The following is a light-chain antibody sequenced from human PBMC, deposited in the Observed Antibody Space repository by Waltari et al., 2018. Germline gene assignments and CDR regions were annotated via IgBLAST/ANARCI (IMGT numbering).Light chain of an antibody. V-gene: IGLV2-14*03. Sequence: SALTQPDSVSGSPGQSITISCSGISSDSGGYNYVSCYKQHPGESPKVNIYAVTNRPSGVANRLSGSEAGSSASLIISGLQPEDEAVYYCSSFTSSTTGIFGGGTKLTVL. CDR3: SSFTSSTTGI. CDR2: AVT. CDR1: SSDSGGYNY. J-gene: IGLJ2*01.